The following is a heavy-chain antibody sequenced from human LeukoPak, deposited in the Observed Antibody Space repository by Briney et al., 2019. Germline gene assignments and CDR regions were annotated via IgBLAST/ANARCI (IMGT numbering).Heavy chain of an antibody. CDR1: GFSISSGYY. CDR3: ARVIGATRYYFDY. J-gene: IGHJ4*02. V-gene: IGHV4-38-2*02. Sequence: SEALSLTCTVSGFSISSGYYWGWIHQPPGKGLEWIGNIYYSGSTYYNPSLKSRVTISVDTSKNQFSLKLSSVTAADTAVYYCARVIGATRYYFDYWGQGTLVTVSS. CDR2: IYYSGST. D-gene: IGHD1-26*01.